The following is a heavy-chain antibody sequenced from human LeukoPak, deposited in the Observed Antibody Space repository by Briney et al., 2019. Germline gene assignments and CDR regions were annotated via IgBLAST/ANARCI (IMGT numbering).Heavy chain of an antibody. CDR3: ARHSNFWDIDH. D-gene: IGHD3-3*01. J-gene: IGHJ4*02. CDR2: ISAIGDT. Sequence: SETLSLTCAVSGSFISGYYWTWIRQSPERGLEWIGYISAIGDTNYNPSLKSRVTMSVDTSKGQFSLRLTSVTAADTAVYYCARHSNFWDIDHWSPGTLVTVSS. V-gene: IGHV4-4*09. CDR1: GSFISGYY.